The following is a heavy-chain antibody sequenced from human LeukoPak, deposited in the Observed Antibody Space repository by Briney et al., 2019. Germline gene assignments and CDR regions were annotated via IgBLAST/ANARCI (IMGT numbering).Heavy chain of an antibody. CDR1: GFTFSNYG. J-gene: IGHJ4*02. CDR3: AKLSTSAGRLIDY. V-gene: IGHV3-23*01. D-gene: IGHD3-3*01. Sequence: PGGSLRLSCAASGFTFSNYGMSWVRQSPEKGLEWVSVISGSGGSIYHADSVKGRLTISRDNSKNTLYLQMNSLRVEDTAIYYCAKLSTSAGRLIDYWGQGTLVTVSS. CDR2: ISGSGGSI.